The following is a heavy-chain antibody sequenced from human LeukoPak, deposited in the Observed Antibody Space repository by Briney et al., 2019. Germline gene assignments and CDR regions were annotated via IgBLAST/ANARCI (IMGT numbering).Heavy chain of an antibody. Sequence: SETLSLTCTVSGGSISSGDYYWSWIRQPPGKGLEWIGYIYYSGSTYYNPSLKSRVTISVDTSKNQFSLKLSSVTAEDTAVYYCARGARSHAQLNWFDPWGQGTLVTVSS. V-gene: IGHV4-30-4*08. CDR1: GGSISSGDYY. D-gene: IGHD1-14*01. J-gene: IGHJ5*02. CDR2: IYYSGST. CDR3: ARGARSHAQLNWFDP.